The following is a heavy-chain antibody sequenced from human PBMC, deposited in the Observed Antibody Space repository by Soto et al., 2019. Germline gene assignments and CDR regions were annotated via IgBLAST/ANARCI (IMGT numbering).Heavy chain of an antibody. J-gene: IGHJ6*02. V-gene: IGHV1-69*13. CDR1: GGTFSSYA. Sequence: SVKVSCKASGGTFSSYAISWVRQAPGQGLEWMGGIIPIFGTANYAQKFQGRVTITADESTSTAYMELSSLRSEDTAVYYCGKQLDGYYGMDVWGQGTTVTVSS. D-gene: IGHD6-6*01. CDR2: IIPIFGTA. CDR3: GKQLDGYYGMDV.